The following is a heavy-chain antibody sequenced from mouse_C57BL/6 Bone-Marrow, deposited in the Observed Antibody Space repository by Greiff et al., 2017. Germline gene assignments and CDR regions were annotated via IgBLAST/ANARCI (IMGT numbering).Heavy chain of an antibody. D-gene: IGHD2-2*01. CDR3: AGYYGYDGFAY. CDR1: GYSFTDYS. Sequence: VQLQQPGPELVKPGASVKISCKASGYSFTDYSMNWVKQSHGKGLEWIGVINPNYGTTSYNQKFKGKATLTVDQSSSTAYMQLNSLTSEDSAVYFCAGYYGYDGFAYWGQGTLVTVSA. V-gene: IGHV1-39*01. CDR2: INPNYGTT. J-gene: IGHJ3*01.